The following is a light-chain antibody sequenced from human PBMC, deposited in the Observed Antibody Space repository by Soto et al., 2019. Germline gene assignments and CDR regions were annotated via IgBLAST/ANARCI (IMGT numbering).Light chain of an antibody. J-gene: IGLJ3*02. Sequence: QSVLTQPGSVSGSPGQSITISCTGTSSDIGSYERVSWYQRHPGKAPKLMIYEDYRRPSGISNRFSGSKSGNTASLTISGLQAEDEADYYCCSYAGSDIFAVFGGGTELTVL. CDR3: CSYAGSDIFAV. CDR1: SSDIGSYER. V-gene: IGLV2-23*01. CDR2: EDY.